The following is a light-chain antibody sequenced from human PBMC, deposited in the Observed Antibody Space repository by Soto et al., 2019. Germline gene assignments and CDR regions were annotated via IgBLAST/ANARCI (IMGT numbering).Light chain of an antibody. J-gene: IGLJ2*01. CDR3: QSYDSSLSGVV. CDR2: GNS. V-gene: IGLV1-40*01. Sequence: QSVLTQPHSVSGAPGQGVTISGTGSSSNIGAGYDVHWYQQLPGTAPKLLIYGNSNRPSGVPDRFSGSKSGTSASLAITGLQAEDQADYYCQSYDSSLSGVVFGGGTKVTVL. CDR1: SSNIGAGYD.